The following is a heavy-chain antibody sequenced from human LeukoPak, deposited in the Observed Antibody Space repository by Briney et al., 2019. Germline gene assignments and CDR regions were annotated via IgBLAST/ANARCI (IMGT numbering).Heavy chain of an antibody. Sequence: PGGSLRLSCAASGFTFDDYGMSWVRQAPGKGLEWVSGINWNGGSTYYADSVKGRFTISRDNSKNTLYLQMNSLRAEDTAVYYCAGSSSGIAVAGSPDAFDIWGQGTMVTVSS. CDR3: AGSSSGIAVAGSPDAFDI. J-gene: IGHJ3*02. CDR2: INWNGGST. D-gene: IGHD6-19*01. V-gene: IGHV3-20*04. CDR1: GFTFDDYG.